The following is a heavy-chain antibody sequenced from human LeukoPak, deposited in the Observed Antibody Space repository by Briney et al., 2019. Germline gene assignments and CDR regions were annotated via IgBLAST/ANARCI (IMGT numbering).Heavy chain of an antibody. CDR2: IIPIFGTA. CDR3: ARERGSDTLDY. D-gene: IGHD5-18*01. V-gene: IGHV1-69*05. J-gene: IGHJ4*02. CDR1: GGTFSSYA. Sequence: SVKVSCKASGGTFSSYAISWVRQAPGQGLEWMGRIIPIFGTANYAQKFQGRVTITTDESTSTAYVELSSLRSEDTAVYYCARERGSDTLDYWGQGSLVTVSS.